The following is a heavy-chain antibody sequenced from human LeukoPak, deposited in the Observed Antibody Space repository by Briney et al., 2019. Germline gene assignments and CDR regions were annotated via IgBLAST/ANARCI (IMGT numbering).Heavy chain of an antibody. V-gene: IGHV5-51*01. Sequence: GESLKISCKGSGYSFTSYWIGWVRQMPGKGLEWMGIIYPGDSDTRYSPSFQGQVTISADKSISTAYLQWSSLKASDTAMYYCASLGAAAGIRGFRGGYYYYGMDVWGQGTTVTVSS. D-gene: IGHD6-13*01. CDR3: ASLGAAAGIRGFRGGYYYYGMDV. J-gene: IGHJ6*02. CDR2: IYPGDSDT. CDR1: GYSFTSYW.